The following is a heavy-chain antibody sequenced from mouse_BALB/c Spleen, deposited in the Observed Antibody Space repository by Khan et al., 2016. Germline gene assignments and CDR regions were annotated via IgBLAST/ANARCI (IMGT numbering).Heavy chain of an antibody. CDR2: ISYDGSN. Sequence: EVQLQESGPGLVKPSQSLSLTCSVTGYSITSGYYWNWIRQFPGNKLEWMGYISYDGSNNYNPSLKNRISITRDTSKNQFFLKLNSVTTEDTATYYCASARIYCYGSNNYFDYWGQGTTLTVSS. V-gene: IGHV3-6*02. CDR1: GYSITSGYY. J-gene: IGHJ2*01. D-gene: IGHD1-1*01. CDR3: ASARIYCYGSNNYFDY.